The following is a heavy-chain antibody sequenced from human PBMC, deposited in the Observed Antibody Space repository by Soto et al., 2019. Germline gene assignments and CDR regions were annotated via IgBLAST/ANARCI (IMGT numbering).Heavy chain of an antibody. D-gene: IGHD2-2*01. V-gene: IGHV3-73*01. CDR1: GLTLGGFA. CDR2: IRTKTNDYAT. J-gene: IGHJ5*02. Sequence: GGSLRLSCAVSGLTLGGFAMHCVRQPSGKGLEWVGRIRTKTNDYATEYAASVKGRFILSRDDSNGTVYLQMNSLKTADTAVYYCARAFRTPTVPTAYREYWFDPWGQGTLVTVSS. CDR3: ARAFRTPTVPTAYREYWFDP.